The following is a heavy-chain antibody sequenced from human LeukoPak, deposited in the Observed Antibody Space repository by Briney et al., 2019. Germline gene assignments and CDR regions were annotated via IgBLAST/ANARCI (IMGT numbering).Heavy chain of an antibody. CDR2: INHSGST. CDR1: GGSFSGYY. Sequence: PSETLSLTCAVYGGSFSGYYWSWIRQPPGKGLEWTGEINHSGSTNYNPSLKSRVTISVDTSKNQFSLKLGSVTAADTAVYYCARGRSYYYGSGILFDYWGQGTLVTISS. D-gene: IGHD3-10*01. J-gene: IGHJ4*02. V-gene: IGHV4-34*01. CDR3: ARGRSYYYGSGILFDY.